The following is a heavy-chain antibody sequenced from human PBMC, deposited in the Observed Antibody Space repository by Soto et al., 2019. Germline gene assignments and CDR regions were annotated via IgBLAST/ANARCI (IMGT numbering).Heavy chain of an antibody. CDR3: ARSSMVRAVIRSYYYGMDV. V-gene: IGHV2-26*01. CDR2: IFSNDEK. J-gene: IGHJ6*02. Sequence: SGPTLVNPTETLTLTCTVSGFSLSNARMGVSWIRQPPGKALEWLAHIFSNDEKSYSTSLKSRLPISKDTSKRQVVLTMTNMDPVDTATYYSARSSMVRAVIRSYYYGMDVWGQGTTVTVSS. CDR1: GFSLSNARMG. D-gene: IGHD3-10*01.